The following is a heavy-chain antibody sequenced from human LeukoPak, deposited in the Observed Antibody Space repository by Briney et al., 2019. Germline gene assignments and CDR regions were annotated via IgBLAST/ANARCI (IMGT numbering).Heavy chain of an antibody. CDR1: GFTFSSYA. D-gene: IGHD1-26*01. Sequence: PGGSLRLSCAASGFTFSSYAMSWVRQAPGKALEWVSAISGSGGSTYYADSVKGRFTISRDNSKNTLYLQMNSLRAEDTAIYYCAKVLVGPTYYFDYWGQGTLVTVSS. CDR2: ISGSGGST. J-gene: IGHJ4*02. V-gene: IGHV3-23*01. CDR3: AKVLVGPTYYFDY.